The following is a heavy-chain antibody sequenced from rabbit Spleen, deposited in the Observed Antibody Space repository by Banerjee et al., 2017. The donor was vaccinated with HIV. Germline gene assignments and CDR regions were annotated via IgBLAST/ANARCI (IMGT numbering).Heavy chain of an antibody. Sequence: QSLEESGGDLVKPGASLTLTCTASGFSFSSGYDMCWVRQAPGKGLEWIACIGIAGGSPGYASWAKGRFTISKTSSTTVTLQMTSLTGADTATYFCARDGDDDMGDFDLWGQGTLVTVS. CDR2: IGIAGGSP. CDR3: ARDGDDDMGDFDL. J-gene: IGHJ4*01. V-gene: IGHV1S40*01. D-gene: IGHD2-1*01. CDR1: GFSFSSGYD.